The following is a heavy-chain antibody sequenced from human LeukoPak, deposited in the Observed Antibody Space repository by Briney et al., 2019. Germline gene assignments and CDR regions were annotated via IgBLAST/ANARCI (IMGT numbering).Heavy chain of an antibody. J-gene: IGHJ4*02. CDR1: GFTFTTYT. V-gene: IGHV3-64*01. CDR2: VVGNGGTT. Sequence: GGSLGLSCAASGFTFTTYTIHWVRQAPGKGLEYVSAVVGNGGTTYYANSVKGRFTISRDNSKNTVYLQMGSLRAEDTAVYYCARERAFYYFDYWGQGALVTVSS. CDR3: ARERAFYYFDY.